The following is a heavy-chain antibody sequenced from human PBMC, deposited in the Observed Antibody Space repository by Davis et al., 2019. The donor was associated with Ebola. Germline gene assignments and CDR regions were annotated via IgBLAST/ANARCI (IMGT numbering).Heavy chain of an antibody. CDR1: GGSISGGSYY. D-gene: IGHD3-22*01. V-gene: IGHV4-31*03. Sequence: PSETLSLTCTVSGGSISGGSYYWSWIRQHPGKGLEWIGYIYYSGSTYYTPSLKSRVMISVDTSKNQFSLKLSSVTAADTAVYYCARAVRGIVVIITGIDYWGQGTLVTVSS. CDR2: IYYSGST. CDR3: ARAVRGIVVIITGIDY. J-gene: IGHJ4*02.